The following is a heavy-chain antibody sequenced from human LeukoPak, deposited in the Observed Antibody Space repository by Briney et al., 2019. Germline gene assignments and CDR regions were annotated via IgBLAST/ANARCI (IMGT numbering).Heavy chain of an antibody. CDR1: GGSISSSSYY. J-gene: IGHJ4*02. Sequence: SETLSLTCTVSGGSISSSSYYWGWIRQPPGKGLEWIGSIYYSGSTYYNPSLKSRVTISVDTSKNQFSLKLTSVTAADTAVYYCAGVTGGYWGQGILVTVSS. V-gene: IGHV4-39*07. D-gene: IGHD2-21*02. CDR2: IYYSGST. CDR3: AGVTGGY.